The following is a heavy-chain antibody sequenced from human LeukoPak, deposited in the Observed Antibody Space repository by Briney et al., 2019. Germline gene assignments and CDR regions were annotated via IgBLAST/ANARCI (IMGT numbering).Heavy chain of an antibody. Sequence: GGSLRLSCAASGFTVSSNYMSWVRQAPGKGLEWVAVTWYDGSKEYYADSVKGRFTISRDISKNTLYLQMNSLRAEDTAVYYCARDLHPSGWSDFDYWGQGTLVTVSS. V-gene: IGHV3-33*08. CDR2: TWYDGSKE. CDR3: ARDLHPSGWSDFDY. D-gene: IGHD6-19*01. J-gene: IGHJ4*02. CDR1: GFTVSSNY.